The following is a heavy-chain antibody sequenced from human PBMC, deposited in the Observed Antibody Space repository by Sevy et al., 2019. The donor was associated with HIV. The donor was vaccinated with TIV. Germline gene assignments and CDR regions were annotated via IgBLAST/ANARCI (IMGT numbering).Heavy chain of an antibody. Sequence: SETLSLTCAVYGGSFSGYYWSWIRQPPGKGLEWIGEINHSGSTNYNPSLKSRVTISVDTSKNQFSLKLSSVTATDTAAYYCARGKFYSGLSDYWGQGTLVTFSS. CDR1: GGSFSGYY. J-gene: IGHJ4*02. CDR2: INHSGST. D-gene: IGHD6-19*01. V-gene: IGHV4-34*01. CDR3: ARGKFYSGLSDY.